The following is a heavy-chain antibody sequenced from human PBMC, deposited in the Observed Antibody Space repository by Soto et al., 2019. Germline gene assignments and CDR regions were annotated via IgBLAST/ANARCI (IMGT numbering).Heavy chain of an antibody. CDR3: AREPATAKPEGVDF. J-gene: IGHJ4*02. CDR1: GYTFSDYY. V-gene: IGHV1-2*02. CDR2: INPNSGGT. Sequence: ASVKVSGKASGYTFSDYYIHWVRQAPGQGLEWMGWINPNSGGTKYAPKFQGGVTMTRDTSITTAYMELSRLRSGDTAVYYCAREPATAKPEGVDFWGQGTLVTVSS. D-gene: IGHD1-1*01.